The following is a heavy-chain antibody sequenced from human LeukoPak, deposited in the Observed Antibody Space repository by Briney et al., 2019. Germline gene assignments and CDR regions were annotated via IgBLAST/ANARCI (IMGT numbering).Heavy chain of an antibody. J-gene: IGHJ4*02. CDR3: ARAPRYWSGGSCYSWGFDY. CDR2: IYYSGST. D-gene: IGHD2-15*01. CDR1: GGSISSYY. Sequence: SETLSLTCTVSGGSISSYYWSWIRQPPGKGLEWIGYIYYSGSTNYNPSLKSRVTISVDTSKNQFSLKLSSVTAADTAVYYCARAPRYWSGGSCYSWGFDYWGQGTLVTVSS. V-gene: IGHV4-59*01.